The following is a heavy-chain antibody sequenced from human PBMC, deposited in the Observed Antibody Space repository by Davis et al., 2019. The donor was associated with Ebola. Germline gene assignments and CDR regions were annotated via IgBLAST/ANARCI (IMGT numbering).Heavy chain of an antibody. CDR3: ARRPGYSGYDRMYYFDY. V-gene: IGHV4-39*01. D-gene: IGHD5-12*01. Sequence: SETLSLTCTVSGGSISSSSYYWGWIRQPPGKGLAWIGSIYYSGSTYYNPSLKSRVTISVDTSKNQFSLKLSSVTAADTAVYYCARRPGYSGYDRMYYFDYWGQGTLVTVSS. CDR1: GGSISSSSYY. J-gene: IGHJ4*02. CDR2: IYYSGST.